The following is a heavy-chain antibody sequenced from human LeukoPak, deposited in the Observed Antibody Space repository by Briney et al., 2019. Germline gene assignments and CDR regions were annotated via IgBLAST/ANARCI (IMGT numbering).Heavy chain of an antibody. D-gene: IGHD2-15*01. V-gene: IGHV3-21*01. Sequence: GGSLRLSCAASGFTFSSYSMNWVRQAPGKGLEWVSSISSSSSYIYYADSVKGRFTISRDNAKNSLYLQMNSLGAEGTAVYYCARDGYCSGGSCWYYFDYWGQGTLVTVSS. CDR1: GFTFSSYS. J-gene: IGHJ4*02. CDR2: ISSSSSYI. CDR3: ARDGYCSGGSCWYYFDY.